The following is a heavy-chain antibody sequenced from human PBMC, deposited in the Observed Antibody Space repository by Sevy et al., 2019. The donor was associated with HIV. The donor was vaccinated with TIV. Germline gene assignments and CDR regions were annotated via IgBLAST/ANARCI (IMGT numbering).Heavy chain of an antibody. J-gene: IGHJ5*02. D-gene: IGHD6-13*01. CDR3: ARQGYSSSWYVSPNWFDP. CDR2: IYYSGST. Sequence: SETPSLTCTVSGGSISSSSYYWGWIRQPPGKGLEWIGSIYYSGSTYYNPSLKSRVTISVDTSKNQFSLKLSSVTAADTAVYYCARQGYSSSWYVSPNWFDPWGQGTLVTVSS. CDR1: GGSISSSSYY. V-gene: IGHV4-39*01.